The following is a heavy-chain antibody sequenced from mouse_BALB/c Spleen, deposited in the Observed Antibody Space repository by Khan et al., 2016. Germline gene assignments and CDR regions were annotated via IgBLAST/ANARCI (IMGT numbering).Heavy chain of an antibody. V-gene: IGHV1-77*01. D-gene: IGHD2-3*01. CDR1: GYTITDYV. Sequence: VQLQESGPELVKPGASVKMSCKASGYTITDYVITWVKQRTGQGLEWIGEIFPGSGSTYYHEKFQGKATLTADKSSNTVYMQVSSLTSEDSAVYFCARGLYDGYFWGQGTTLTVSS. J-gene: IGHJ2*01. CDR3: ARGLYDGYF. CDR2: IFPGSGST.